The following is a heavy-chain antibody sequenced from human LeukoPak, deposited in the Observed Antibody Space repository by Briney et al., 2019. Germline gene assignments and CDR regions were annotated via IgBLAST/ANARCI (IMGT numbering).Heavy chain of an antibody. CDR3: ARAVLTMVRVSFAFDI. D-gene: IGHD3-10*01. J-gene: IGHJ3*02. CDR2: IYYSGST. Sequence: SETLSLTCTVSGGSISSYYWSWIRQPPGKGLEWIGYIYYSGSTNYNPSLKSRVTISVDTSKNQFSLKLSSVTAADTAVYYCARAVLTMVRVSFAFDIWGQGTMATVSS. V-gene: IGHV4-59*01. CDR1: GGSISSYY.